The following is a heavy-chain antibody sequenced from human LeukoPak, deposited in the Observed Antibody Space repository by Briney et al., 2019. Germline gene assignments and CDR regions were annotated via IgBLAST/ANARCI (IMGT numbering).Heavy chain of an antibody. CDR2: IYNSGST. D-gene: IGHD1-26*01. J-gene: IGHJ4*02. CDR1: GGSISSYY. CDR3: ARADSGSYYHYFDY. Sequence: SETLSLTCTVSGGSISSYYWSWIRQPPGKGLEWIGYIYNSGSTNYNPSLKSRVTILVDTSKNQFSLKLSSVTAADTAVYYCARADSGSYYHYFDYWGQGTLVTVSS. V-gene: IGHV4-59*12.